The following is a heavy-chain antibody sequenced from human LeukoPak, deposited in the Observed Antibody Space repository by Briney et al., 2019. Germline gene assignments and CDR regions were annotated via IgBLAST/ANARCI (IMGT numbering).Heavy chain of an antibody. CDR3: AIEYEGFFDS. Sequence: GGSLRLSCAASGFTFSSYAMSWVRQAPGKGLEWVSVISGRGGSIYYADSVKGRFTISRDNSKNTLYLQMSSLRAEDTAVYYCAIEYEGFFDSWGQGTLVAVSS. J-gene: IGHJ4*02. D-gene: IGHD2-15*01. CDR2: ISGRGGSI. CDR1: GFTFSSYA. V-gene: IGHV3-23*01.